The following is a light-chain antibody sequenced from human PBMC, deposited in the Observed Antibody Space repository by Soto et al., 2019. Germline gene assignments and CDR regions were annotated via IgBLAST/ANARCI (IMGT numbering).Light chain of an antibody. Sequence: QAVVTQEPSLTVSPGGTVTLTCGSNTGAVTSGHYPHWLQQRPGQAPRTLIYDTNNKQSWTPARFSGSLLGGKAALTLSGAQPEDEADYYCLLSYSGGNWVFGGGTKVTVL. J-gene: IGLJ3*02. V-gene: IGLV7-46*01. CDR3: LLSYSGGNWV. CDR2: DTN. CDR1: TGAVTSGHY.